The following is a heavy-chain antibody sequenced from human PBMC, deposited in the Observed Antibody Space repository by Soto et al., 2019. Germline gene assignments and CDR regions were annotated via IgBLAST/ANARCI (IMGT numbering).Heavy chain of an antibody. CDR1: GFTFSSYA. Sequence: EVQLLESGGGLVQPGGSLRLSCAASGFTFSSYAMSWVRQAPGKGLEWVSIIGVGGGDRYYPESVKGRFTISRDNSRDTLYLEMNSLRDEDTAVYYCARVRFGELVWGQATLVTVSS. CDR2: IGVGGGDR. V-gene: IGHV3-23*01. J-gene: IGHJ4*02. D-gene: IGHD3-10*01. CDR3: ARVRFGELV.